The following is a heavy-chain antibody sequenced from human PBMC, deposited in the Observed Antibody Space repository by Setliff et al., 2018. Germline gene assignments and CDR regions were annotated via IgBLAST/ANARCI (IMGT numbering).Heavy chain of an antibody. Sequence: GESLKISCKGSGYRFSSYWIGWVRQMPGKGLEWIGIIFPADSDTRYSPSFQGQVTISADKSINTAYLQWSSLKASDTAIYYCAREHVSGHSEYWGQGTLVTVSS. CDR3: AREHVSGHSEY. CDR1: GYRFSSYW. CDR2: IFPADSDT. V-gene: IGHV5-51*01. D-gene: IGHD1-26*01. J-gene: IGHJ4*02.